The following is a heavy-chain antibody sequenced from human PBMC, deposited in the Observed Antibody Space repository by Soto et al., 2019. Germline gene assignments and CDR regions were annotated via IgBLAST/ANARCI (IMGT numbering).Heavy chain of an antibody. CDR3: PTDPGVGTPDSFDI. J-gene: IGHJ3*02. CDR1: GFIFSSYN. V-gene: IGHV3-48*02. CDR2: ISSSGNTI. D-gene: IGHD3-3*01. Sequence: GGALRVSCAASGFIFSSYNLNWVRQAEGKGLEWVSYISSSGNTIYYSDSVKGRFTFSRDNGKNSLLLQMNSLREEDTAVYYCPTDPGVGTPDSFDIWGQGTMVTASS.